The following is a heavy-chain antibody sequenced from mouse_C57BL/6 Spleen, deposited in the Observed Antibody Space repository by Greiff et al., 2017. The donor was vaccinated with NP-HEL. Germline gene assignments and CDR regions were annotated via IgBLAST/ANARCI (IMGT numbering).Heavy chain of an antibody. D-gene: IGHD1-1*01. CDR1: GFTFSSYA. Sequence: EVKLVESGGGLVKPGGSLKLSCAASGFTFSSYAMSWVRQTPEKRLEWVATISDGGSYTYYPDNVKGRFTISRDNAKNNLYLQMSHLKSEDTAMYYCARVSPDYGSSPWDYWGQGTSVTVSS. CDR3: ARVSPDYGSSPWDY. V-gene: IGHV5-4*03. CDR2: ISDGGSYT. J-gene: IGHJ4*01.